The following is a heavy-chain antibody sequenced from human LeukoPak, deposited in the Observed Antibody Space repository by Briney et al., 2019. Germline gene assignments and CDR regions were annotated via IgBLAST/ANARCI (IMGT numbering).Heavy chain of an antibody. V-gene: IGHV3-64D*06. CDR3: VMGPTDILTGYYPDY. J-gene: IGHJ4*02. D-gene: IGHD3-9*01. CDR1: GFTFSSYA. CDR2: IGSYGGST. Sequence: GGSLRLSCSASGFTFSSYAMHWVRQAPGKGLEYVSAIGSYGGSTYYADYVKGRFTISRDNSKNTLYLQMSSLRAEDTAVYYCVMGPTDILTGYYPDYWGQGTLVTVSS.